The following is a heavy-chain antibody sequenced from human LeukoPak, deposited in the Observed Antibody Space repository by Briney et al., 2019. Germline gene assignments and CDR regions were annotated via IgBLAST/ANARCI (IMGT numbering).Heavy chain of an antibody. V-gene: IGHV3-23*01. Sequence: GGSLRLSCAASGFTFITYAMTWVRQAPGKGLEWVSVISGNGGSTYYADSVKGRFTISGDNSKNTLYLQINSLRAEDTAVYYCAKDPCTGGSCYPNPLDHWGQGTLVTVSS. CDR2: ISGNGGST. J-gene: IGHJ4*02. CDR3: AKDPCTGGSCYPNPLDH. D-gene: IGHD2-15*01. CDR1: GFTFITYA.